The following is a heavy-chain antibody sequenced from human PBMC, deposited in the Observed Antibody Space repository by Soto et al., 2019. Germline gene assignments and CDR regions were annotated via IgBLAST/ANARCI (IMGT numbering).Heavy chain of an antibody. CDR2: ISGSGGST. CDR3: ASHYDFWSGYYIEYYYGMDV. Sequence: PGGSLRLSCAASGFTFSSYAMSWVRQAPGKGLEWVSAISGSGGSTYYADSVKGRFTISRDNSKNTLYLQMNSLRAEDTAVYYCASHYDFWSGYYIEYYYGMDVWGQGTTVTVSS. CDR1: GFTFSSYA. J-gene: IGHJ6*02. D-gene: IGHD3-3*01. V-gene: IGHV3-23*01.